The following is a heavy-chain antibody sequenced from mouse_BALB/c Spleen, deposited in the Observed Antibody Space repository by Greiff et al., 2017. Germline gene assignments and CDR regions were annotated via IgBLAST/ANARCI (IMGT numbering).Heavy chain of an antibody. CDR1: GFTFTDYY. V-gene: IGHV7-3*02. J-gene: IGHJ3*01. CDR2: IRNKANGYTT. Sequence: EVQRVESGGGLVQPGGSLRLSCATSGFTFTDYYMSWVRQPPGKALEWLGFIRNKANGYTTEYSASVKGRFTISRDNSQSILYLQMNTLRAEDSATYYCAIYRYDGAWFAYWGQGTLVTVSA. D-gene: IGHD2-14*01. CDR3: AIYRYDGAWFAY.